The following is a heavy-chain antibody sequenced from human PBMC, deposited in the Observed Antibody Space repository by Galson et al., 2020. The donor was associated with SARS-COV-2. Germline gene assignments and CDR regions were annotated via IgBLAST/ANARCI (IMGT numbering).Heavy chain of an antibody. Sequence: GGTLRLSCAASGFTFSSYGMHWVRQAPGKGLEWVAVISYDGSNKYYPDSVKGRLTISRDNSKNTLYLQMNSLRAEDTAVYYCAKLGGGGFYYYYYGMDVWGQGTTVTVSS. CDR3: AKLGGGGFYYYYYGMDV. CDR2: ISYDGSNK. V-gene: IGHV3-30*18. CDR1: GFTFSSYG. D-gene: IGHD1-26*01. J-gene: IGHJ6*02.